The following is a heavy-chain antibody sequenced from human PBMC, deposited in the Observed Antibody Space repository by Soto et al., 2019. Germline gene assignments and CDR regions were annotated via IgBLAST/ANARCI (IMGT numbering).Heavy chain of an antibody. Sequence: QVQLVQSGAEVKKPGSSVKVSCKASGGTFSSYTISWVRQAPGQGLEWMGRIIPILGIANYAQKFQGRVTITADKSTSTAYMELSSLRSEDTAVYYCARGAPQHSSEFDYWGQGTLVTVSS. D-gene: IGHD6-19*01. V-gene: IGHV1-69*02. CDR2: IIPILGIA. CDR1: GGTFSSYT. J-gene: IGHJ4*02. CDR3: ARGAPQHSSEFDY.